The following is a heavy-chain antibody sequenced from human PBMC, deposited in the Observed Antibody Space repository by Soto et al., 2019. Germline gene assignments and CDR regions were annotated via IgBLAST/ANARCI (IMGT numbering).Heavy chain of an antibody. J-gene: IGHJ6*02. Sequence: QXQLVQSGAEVKKPGSSVKVSCKASGGTFSSYAISWVRQAPGQGLEWMGGIIPISGTANYAXXXQXXXXXXXXXXXXXXXXXXXXXXXXXXXXXXXXXXXXSSTSLEIYYYYYYGMDXWGQG. CDR3: XXXXXSSTSLEIYYYYYYGMDX. V-gene: IGHV1-69*01. CDR2: IIPISGTA. D-gene: IGHD2-2*01. CDR1: GGTFSSYA.